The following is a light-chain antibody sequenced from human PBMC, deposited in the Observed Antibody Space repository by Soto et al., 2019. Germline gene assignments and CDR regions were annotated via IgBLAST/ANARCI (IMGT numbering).Light chain of an antibody. Sequence: EIVMTQSPATLSVSPGERASLSCRASQSVSSNLAWYQHKPGQAPRLLIFGSSTRATGISARFSGSGSGTEFTLTISSLESEDFAVYFCQQYTYWPPAFGQGTKVDIK. CDR2: GSS. CDR3: QQYTYWPPA. J-gene: IGKJ1*01. CDR1: QSVSSN. V-gene: IGKV3-15*01.